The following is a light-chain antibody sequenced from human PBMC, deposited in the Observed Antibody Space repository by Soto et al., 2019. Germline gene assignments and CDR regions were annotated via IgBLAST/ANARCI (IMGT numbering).Light chain of an antibody. J-gene: IGLJ2*01. CDR1: SSDVGAYNR. CDR2: EVN. Sequence: QSALTQPPSVSASPGQSVTIPCTATSSDVGAYNRVSWYQQYPGTAPKLMISEVNNRPSGVPDRFSGSKSGNTASLTISGLQAEDEADYYCSLYTSSSTVAFGGGTKLTVL. V-gene: IGLV2-18*01. CDR3: SLYTSSSTVA.